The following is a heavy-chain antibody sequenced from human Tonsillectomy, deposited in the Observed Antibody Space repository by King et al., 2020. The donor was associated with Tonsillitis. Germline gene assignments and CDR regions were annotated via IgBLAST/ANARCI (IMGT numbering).Heavy chain of an antibody. CDR2: IYYSGST. CDR3: ARLSSCSGGSCYSRWFDP. Sequence: LQLQESGPGLVKPSETLSLTCTVSGGSISSSSYYWGWIRQPPGKGLEWIGSIYYSGSTYYNPSLKSRVTISVDTSKNQFSLKLSSVTAADTAVYYCARLSSCSGGSCYSRWFDPWGQGTLVTVSS. J-gene: IGHJ5*02. V-gene: IGHV4-39*01. D-gene: IGHD2-15*01. CDR1: GGSISSSSYY.